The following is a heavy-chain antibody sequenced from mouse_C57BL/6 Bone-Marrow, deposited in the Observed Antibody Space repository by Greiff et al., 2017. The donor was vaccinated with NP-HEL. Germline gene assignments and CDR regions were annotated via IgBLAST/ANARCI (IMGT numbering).Heavy chain of an antibody. D-gene: IGHD1-1*01. CDR2: IDPNSGGT. CDR3: ARKEIYYYGSSYLYYAMDY. V-gene: IGHV1-72*01. CDR1: GYTFTSYW. J-gene: IGHJ4*01. Sequence: QVQLQQPGAELVKPGASVKLSCKASGYTFTSYWMHWVKQRPGRGLEWIGRIDPNSGGTKYNEKFKSKATLTVDKPSSTAYMQLSSLTSEDSAVYYCARKEIYYYGSSYLYYAMDYWGQGTSGTVSS.